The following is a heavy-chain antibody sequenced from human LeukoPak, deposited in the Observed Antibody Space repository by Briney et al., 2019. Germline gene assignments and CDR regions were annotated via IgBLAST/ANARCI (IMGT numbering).Heavy chain of an antibody. D-gene: IGHD6-13*01. V-gene: IGHV1-69*05. CDR3: AREGIPPLGIAAFDI. J-gene: IGHJ3*02. CDR1: GYTFTSYY. Sequence: SVKVSCKASGYTFTSYYMHWVRQAPGQGLEWMGGIIPIFGTANYAQKFQGRVTITTDESTSTAYMELSSLRSEDTAVYYCAREGIPPLGIAAFDIWGQGTMVTVSS. CDR2: IIPIFGTA.